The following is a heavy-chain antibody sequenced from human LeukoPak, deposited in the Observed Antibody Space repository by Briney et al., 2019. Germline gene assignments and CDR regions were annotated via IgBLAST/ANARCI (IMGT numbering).Heavy chain of an antibody. Sequence: AGGSLRLSCAASGFTFSSYAMHWVRQAPGKGLEWVAVISYGGSNKYYADSVKGRFTISRDNSKNTLYLQMNSLRAEDTAVYYCASSIVVVVAADYWGQGTLVTVSS. J-gene: IGHJ4*02. CDR2: ISYGGSNK. CDR3: ASSIVVVVAADY. D-gene: IGHD2-15*01. CDR1: GFTFSSYA. V-gene: IGHV3-30*04.